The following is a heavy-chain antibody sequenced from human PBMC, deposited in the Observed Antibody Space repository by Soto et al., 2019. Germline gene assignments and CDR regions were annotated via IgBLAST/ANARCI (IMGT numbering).Heavy chain of an antibody. V-gene: IGHV3-30*18. CDR3: AKDVGYCSGGSCYWLSYYYYGMDV. J-gene: IGHJ6*02. D-gene: IGHD2-15*01. Sequence: VGSLILSWAASGCTFSSYVMRWVRQAPGKGLEWVAGISYDGSNKYYADSVKGRFTISRDNSKNTLYLQMNSLRAEDTAVYYCAKDVGYCSGGSCYWLSYYYYGMDVWGQGTKVTVSS. CDR1: GCTFSSYV. CDR2: ISYDGSNK.